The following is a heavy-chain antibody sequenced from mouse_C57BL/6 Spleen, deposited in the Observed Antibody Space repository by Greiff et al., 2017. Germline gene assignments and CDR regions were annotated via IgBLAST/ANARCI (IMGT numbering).Heavy chain of an antibody. CDR3: AIYDGYYYAMDY. Sequence: ESGPGLVQPSQSLSLTCSVTGYSITSGYYWNWIRQFPGNKLEWMGYISYDGSNNYNPSLKNRISITRDTSKNQFFLKLNSVTTEDTATYYCAIYDGYYYAMDYWGQGTSVTVSS. V-gene: IGHV3-6*01. CDR1: GYSITSGYY. D-gene: IGHD2-3*01. CDR2: ISYDGSN. J-gene: IGHJ4*01.